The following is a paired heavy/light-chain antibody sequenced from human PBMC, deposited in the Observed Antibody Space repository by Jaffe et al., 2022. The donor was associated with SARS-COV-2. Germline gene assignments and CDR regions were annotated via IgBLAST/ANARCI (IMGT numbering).Heavy chain of an antibody. V-gene: IGHV1-2*02. CDR3: ARELGRAVAGADY. CDR1: GYTFTGYY. CDR2: INSNTGNT. Sequence: QVQLVQSGAEVKKPGASVKVSCKASGYTFTGYYIHWVRQAPGQGLEWMGWINSNTGNTNYAQKFQGRVTMTRDTSISTAYMELNRLMSDDTAVYYCARELGRAVAGADYWGQGTLVTVSS. J-gene: IGHJ4*02. D-gene: IGHD6-19*01.
Light chain of an antibody. CDR1: QSLVYSDGNTY. Sequence: DVVLTQSPLSLPVTLGQPASISCRSSQSLVYSDGNTYLNWFHQRPGQSPRRLIYKVSNRDSGVPDRFSGSGSGTDFTLKISRVEAEDVGVYYCMQGTHWPGTFGQGTKVEIK. CDR2: KVS. V-gene: IGKV2-30*01. J-gene: IGKJ1*01. CDR3: MQGTHWPGT.